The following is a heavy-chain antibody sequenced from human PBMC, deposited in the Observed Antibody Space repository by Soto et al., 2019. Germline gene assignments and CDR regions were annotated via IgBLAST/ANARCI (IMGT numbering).Heavy chain of an antibody. CDR2: ISANNGNT. CDR3: ARHDGSGWSAY. CDR1: GYTFTSYG. Sequence: ASVKVSCKASGYTFTSYGVSCVRQAPGQGLEWMGWISANNGNTNYAQLLQGRVTMTTDSSTSTAYMELRSLRSDDSAMYYCARHDGSGWSAYWRRGTLVTVSS. D-gene: IGHD6-19*01. V-gene: IGHV1-18*01. J-gene: IGHJ4*02.